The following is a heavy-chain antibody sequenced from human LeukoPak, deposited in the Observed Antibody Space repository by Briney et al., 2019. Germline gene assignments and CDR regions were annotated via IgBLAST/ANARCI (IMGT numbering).Heavy chain of an antibody. CDR3: ARRLYCSGTSCYTGPDALDV. D-gene: IGHD2-2*02. CDR1: GFTFSSYG. V-gene: IGHV3-30*02. CDR2: IRYDGSNK. J-gene: IGHJ3*01. Sequence: GGSLRLSCAASGFTFSSYGMHWVRQAPGKGLEWVAFIRYDGSNKYYADSVKGQFTISRDNSKNTLYLQMNSLRAEDTAVYYCARRLYCSGTSCYTGPDALDVWGQGTVVTVSS.